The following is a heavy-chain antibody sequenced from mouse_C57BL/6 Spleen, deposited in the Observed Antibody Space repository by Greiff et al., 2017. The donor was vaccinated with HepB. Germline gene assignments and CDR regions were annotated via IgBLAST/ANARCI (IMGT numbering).Heavy chain of an antibody. J-gene: IGHJ3*01. D-gene: IGHD1-1*01. CDR1: GFTFSDYG. Sequence: EVQGVESGGGLVKTGGSLKLSCAASGFTFSDYGMHWVRQAPEKGLEWVAYISSGSSTIYYADTVKGRFTISRDNAKNTLFLQMTSLRSEDTAMYYCARPGGSSPFAYWGQGTLVTVSA. CDR3: ARPGGSSPFAY. V-gene: IGHV5-17*01. CDR2: ISSGSSTI.